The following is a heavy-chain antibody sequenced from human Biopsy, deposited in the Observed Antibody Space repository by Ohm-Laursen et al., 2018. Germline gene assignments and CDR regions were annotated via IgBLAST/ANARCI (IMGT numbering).Heavy chain of an antibody. V-gene: IGHV1-2*02. D-gene: IGHD2-8*01. CDR1: SYTFTDYN. CDR2: INCKTGAT. J-gene: IGHJ4*02. CDR3: ARDPLNGHKHFDY. Sequence: VSSVKVSCKASSYTFTDYNIHWMRQAPGQGLEWLGYINCKTGATNYAQKFQGTVTMTRDTSISTAYLALSSLRSADTAIYYCARDPLNGHKHFDYWGQGSLVTVSS.